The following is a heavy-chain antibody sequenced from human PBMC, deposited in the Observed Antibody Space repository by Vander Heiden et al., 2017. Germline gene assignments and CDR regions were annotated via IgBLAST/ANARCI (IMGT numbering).Heavy chain of an antibody. CDR2: INAGNGNT. J-gene: IGHJ5*02. CDR1: GDTLTSYA. CDR3: ARDHLPGIAAAGTGWFDP. Sequence: QVQLVQPGAEVTKPGASVKVSCKASGDTLTSYAVHWERQAPGQRLEWMGWINAGNGNTKYSQKFQGRVTITRDTSASTAYMELSSLRSEDTAVYYCARDHLPGIAAAGTGWFDPWGQGTLVTVSS. D-gene: IGHD6-13*01. V-gene: IGHV1-3*01.